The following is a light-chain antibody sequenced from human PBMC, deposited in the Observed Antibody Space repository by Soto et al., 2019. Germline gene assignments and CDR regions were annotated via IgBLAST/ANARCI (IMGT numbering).Light chain of an antibody. CDR3: QQYNKWPPST. CDR2: GAS. CDR1: QSVSSS. V-gene: IGKV3-15*01. J-gene: IGKJ2*02. Sequence: EIVMTQSPATLSVSPGERATLSCRASQSVSSSLAWYQQKPGQAPRLLIYGASPRATGIPARFSGSGSGTEFTLTISSLQSEDFAVYYCQQYNKWPPSTFGQGTKLEIK.